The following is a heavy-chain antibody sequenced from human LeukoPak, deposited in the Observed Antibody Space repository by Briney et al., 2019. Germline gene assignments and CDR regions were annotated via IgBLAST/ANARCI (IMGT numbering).Heavy chain of an antibody. V-gene: IGHV4-59*08. Sequence: PSETLSLTCTVSGGSISSYYWSWIRQPPGKGLEWIGYIYYSGRTNYNPSLKSRVTISVDTSKNQFSLKLSSVTAADTAVYYCARRFSYYDFWSGYYTGGFDYWGQGTLVTVSS. CDR2: IYYSGRT. J-gene: IGHJ4*02. D-gene: IGHD3-3*01. CDR3: ARRFSYYDFWSGYYTGGFDY. CDR1: GGSISSYY.